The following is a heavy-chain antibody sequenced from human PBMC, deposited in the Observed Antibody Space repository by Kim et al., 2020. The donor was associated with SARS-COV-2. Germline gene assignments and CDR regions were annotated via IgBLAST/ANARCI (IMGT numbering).Heavy chain of an antibody. CDR3: VRVGNHNWDLCY. D-gene: IGHD1-20*01. V-gene: IGHV3-48*02. J-gene: IGHJ4*02. CDR1: GFNLKSYP. CDR2: ITGNTKRI. Sequence: GGSLRLSCAASGFNLKSYPMNWVRQAPGRGLEWVSYITGNTKRIYYADSVKGRFTISKDNAKNSLSLLMNSLREEDTAVYFCVRVGNHNWDLCYWGEG.